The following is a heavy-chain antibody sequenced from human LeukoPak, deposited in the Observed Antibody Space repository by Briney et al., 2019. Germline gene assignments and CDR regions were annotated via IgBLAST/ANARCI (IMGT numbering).Heavy chain of an antibody. CDR1: GYTFTSYG. J-gene: IGHJ3*02. D-gene: IGHD3-3*01. CDR3: ARALRITIFGVVIDGAFDI. Sequence: ASVKVSCKASGYTFTSYGISWVRQAPGQGLEWMGWISAYNGNTNYAQKFQGRVTMTRDTSTSTVYMELSSLRSEDTAVYYCARALRITIFGVVIDGAFDIWGQGTMVTVSS. CDR2: ISAYNGNT. V-gene: IGHV1-18*01.